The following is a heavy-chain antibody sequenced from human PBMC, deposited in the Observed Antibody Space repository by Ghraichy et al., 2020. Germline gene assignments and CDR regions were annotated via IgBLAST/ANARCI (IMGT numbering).Heavy chain of an antibody. CDR2: IIPIFGTA. CDR1: GGTFSSYA. Sequence: SVKVSCKASGGTFSSYAISWVRQAPGQGLEWMGGIIPIFGTANYAQKFQGRVTITADESTSTAYMELSSLRSEDTAVYYCARDLEGYCSSTSCYTDWFDPWGQGTLVTVSS. V-gene: IGHV1-69*13. J-gene: IGHJ5*02. CDR3: ARDLEGYCSSTSCYTDWFDP. D-gene: IGHD2-2*02.